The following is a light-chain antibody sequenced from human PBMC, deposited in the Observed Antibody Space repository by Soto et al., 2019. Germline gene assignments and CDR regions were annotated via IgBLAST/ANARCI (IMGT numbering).Light chain of an antibody. V-gene: IGKV3D-15*01. CDR2: GAS. CDR1: PSVDSN. J-gene: IGKJ3*01. CDR3: QLYEFLLHT. Sequence: SPATLSLKKKDGATLSFRASPSVDSNFARYQRNPGQTPRLLMYGASTRPTGIPARFSGSGSGTQFTLTIFFLQSEDSTVYCCQLYEFLLHTFCDGAIVDVK.